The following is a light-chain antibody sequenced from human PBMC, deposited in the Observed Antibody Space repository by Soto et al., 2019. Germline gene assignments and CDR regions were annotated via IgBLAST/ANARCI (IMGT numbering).Light chain of an antibody. Sequence: QSVLTQPPSASGTPGQRVTISCSGSSPNIGGNYVYWYQHLPGTAPRLLIYNNNQRPSGVPDRFSGSKSGPSASLAITGLRSEDEAHHYFAAWDTSFSGSLVFGTGTKVTVL. CDR3: AAWDTSFSGSLV. CDR1: SPNIGGNY. CDR2: NNN. V-gene: IGLV1-47*02. J-gene: IGLJ1*01.